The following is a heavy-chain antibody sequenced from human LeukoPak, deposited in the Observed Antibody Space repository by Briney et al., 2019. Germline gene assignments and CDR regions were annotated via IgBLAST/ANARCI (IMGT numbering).Heavy chain of an antibody. CDR1: RFSFSSDW. Sequence: GGSLRLSCAASRFSFSSDWMAWVRQAPGKGLEWVANIKEDESEKYYVDSVKGRFTISRDNSKNTLYLQMNSLRAEDTAVYYCAGEEYSSGWDHYYGMDVWGQGTTVTVSS. D-gene: IGHD6-19*01. J-gene: IGHJ6*02. V-gene: IGHV3-7*01. CDR2: IKEDESEK. CDR3: AGEEYSSGWDHYYGMDV.